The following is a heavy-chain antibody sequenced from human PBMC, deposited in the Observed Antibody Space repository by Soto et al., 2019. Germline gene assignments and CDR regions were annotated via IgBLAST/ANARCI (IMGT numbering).Heavy chain of an antibody. J-gene: IGHJ4*02. CDR3: ARRYGGNFDY. CDR2: IYYSGST. Sequence: SETLSLTCTVSGGSISSYYWSWIRRPPGKGLEWIGYIYYSGSTNYNPSLKSRVTISVDTSKNQFSLKLTSVTAADTAVYHCARRYGGNFDYWGQGTLVTVSS. D-gene: IGHD1-26*01. CDR1: GGSISSYY. V-gene: IGHV4-59*01.